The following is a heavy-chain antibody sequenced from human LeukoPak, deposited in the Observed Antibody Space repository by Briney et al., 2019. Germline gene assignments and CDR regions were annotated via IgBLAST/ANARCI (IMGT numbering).Heavy chain of an antibody. CDR1: GYTFTGYY. CDR3: ARDLSVYYYDSSGYYSGFDP. CDR2: INPNSGGT. Sequence: ASVKVSCKASGYTFTGYYMHWVRQAPGQGLEWMGRINPNSGGTNYAQKFQGRVTMTRETSISTAYMELSRLRSDDTAVYYCARDLSVYYYDSSGYYSGFDPWGQGTLVTVSS. D-gene: IGHD3-22*01. V-gene: IGHV1-2*06. J-gene: IGHJ5*02.